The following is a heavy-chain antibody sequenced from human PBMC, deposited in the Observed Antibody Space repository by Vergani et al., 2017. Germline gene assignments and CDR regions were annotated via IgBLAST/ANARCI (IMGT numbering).Heavy chain of an antibody. V-gene: IGHV1-69*11. D-gene: IGHD2-15*01. CDR3: ASATCSGGSCYRGFEY. J-gene: IGHJ4*02. CDR1: GGTFSSYA. CDR2: IIPSLATT. Sequence: QVQLVQSGAEVKKPGSSVKVSCKASGGTFSSYALNWVRQAPGQGLEWMGSIIPSLATTIYAQKFQGRVTMTAEESTSTAYMELSSLKSDDTAVFYCASATCSGGSCYRGFEYWGQGSLVTVSS.